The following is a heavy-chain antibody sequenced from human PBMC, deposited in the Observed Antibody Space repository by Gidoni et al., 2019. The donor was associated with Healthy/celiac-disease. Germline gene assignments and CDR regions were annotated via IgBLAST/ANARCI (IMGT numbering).Heavy chain of an antibody. J-gene: IGHJ3*02. CDR3: ARAYLGAFDI. V-gene: IGHV3-53*04. CDR2: IYSGGST. D-gene: IGHD3-10*01. Sequence: EVPLVASGGGLVQPGGSLRLSCAASGFTVSSKYMSWVSQAPGKGLEWVSVIYSGGSTYYAESVKGRFTISRHNSKNTLYLQMNSLRAEDTAVYYCARAYLGAFDIWGQGTMVTVSS. CDR1: GFTVSSKY.